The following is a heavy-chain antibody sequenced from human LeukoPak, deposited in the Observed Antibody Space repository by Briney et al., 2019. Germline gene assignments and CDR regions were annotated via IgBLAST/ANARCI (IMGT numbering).Heavy chain of an antibody. V-gene: IGHV1-2*02. CDR3: ARGDFGPPYDY. J-gene: IGHJ4*02. CDR2: INPNSGGT. D-gene: IGHD3-10*01. CDR1: GYTFTGYY. Sequence: ASVKVSCKSSGYTFTGYYMHWVRQAPGQGLEWMGWINPNSGGTNYAQKFQGRVTMTRDRSISTAYMELTRLKSDDTAVYYCARGDFGPPYDYWGQGTLVTVSP.